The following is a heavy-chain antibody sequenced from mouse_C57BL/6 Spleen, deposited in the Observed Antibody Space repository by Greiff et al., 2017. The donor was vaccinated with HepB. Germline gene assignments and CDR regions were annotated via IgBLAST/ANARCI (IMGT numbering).Heavy chain of an antibody. CDR3: APYRFAY. CDR2: INPANGNT. Sequence: VQLQQSVAELVRPGASVKLSCTASGFNFKNTYMHRVKQRPEQGLEWIGRINPANGNTKYAPKFQGQATITADTSSNTTYLQLSSLTSADAAIYYCAPYRFAYWGQGTLVTVSA. V-gene: IGHV14-3*01. J-gene: IGHJ3*01. CDR1: GFNFKNTY.